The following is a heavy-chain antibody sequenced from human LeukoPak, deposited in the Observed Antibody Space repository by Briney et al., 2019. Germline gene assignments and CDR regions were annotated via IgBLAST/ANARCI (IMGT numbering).Heavy chain of an antibody. D-gene: IGHD4-17*01. CDR3: ARGTTVTTSSYFDY. CDR1: GFTFSRYG. V-gene: IGHV3-48*01. Sequence: GGSLRLSCAASGFTFSRYGMHWIRQAPGKGLEGVSYISSSSGTIYYADSVKGRLTISRDNAKNSLYLQMNSLRAEDTAVYHCARGTTVTTSSYFDYWGQGTLVTVSS. CDR2: ISSSSGTI. J-gene: IGHJ4*02.